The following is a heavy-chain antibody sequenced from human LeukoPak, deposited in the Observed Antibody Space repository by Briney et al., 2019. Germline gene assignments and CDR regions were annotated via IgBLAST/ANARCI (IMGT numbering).Heavy chain of an antibody. CDR2: ISASGGST. D-gene: IGHD1-1*01. Sequence: GGSLRLSCAASGITFSSYAMNWVRQAPGKGLEWVSAISASGGSTYYADSVKGRFTISRDNSKNTLYLQMSSLRAEDTAIYYCAPNWNLDYWGQGSLVTVSS. CDR1: GITFSSYA. J-gene: IGHJ4*02. CDR3: APNWNLDY. V-gene: IGHV3-23*01.